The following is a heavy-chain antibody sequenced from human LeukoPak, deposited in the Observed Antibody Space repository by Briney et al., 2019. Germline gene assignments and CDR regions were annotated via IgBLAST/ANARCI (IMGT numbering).Heavy chain of an antibody. Sequence: GGSLRLSCGVSGITLSNYAMSWVRQAPGKGLEWVAGLSGSAGGTTYADSVKGRFAISRDNSKNTLFLQMDRLRAEDTAVYYCAKEGGDWGEGYFDYWGQGTLVTVSS. CDR2: LSGSAGGT. D-gene: IGHD3-16*01. J-gene: IGHJ4*02. V-gene: IGHV3-23*01. CDR1: GITLSNYA. CDR3: AKEGGDWGEGYFDY.